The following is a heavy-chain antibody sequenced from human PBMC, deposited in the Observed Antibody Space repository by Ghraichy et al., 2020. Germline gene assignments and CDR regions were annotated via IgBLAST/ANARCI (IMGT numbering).Heavy chain of an antibody. J-gene: IGHJ2*01. CDR2: LRNNANTYAT. Sequence: GGSLRLSCAASGFTFSGSPINWVRQASGKGLEWVGRLRNNANTYATAYAASVKGRFTVSGDASKNKAYLRMNRLKTEDTAVYYCASPYDFPYWYFDLWGRGTLVTVSS. V-gene: IGHV3-73*01. CDR3: ASPYDFPYWYFDL. D-gene: IGHD5-12*01. CDR1: GFTFSGSP.